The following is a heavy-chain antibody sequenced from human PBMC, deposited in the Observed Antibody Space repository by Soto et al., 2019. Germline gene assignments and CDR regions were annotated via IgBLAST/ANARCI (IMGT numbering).Heavy chain of an antibody. V-gene: IGHV3-74*01. Sequence: GGSLRLSCAASGFTFSNYWMPWVRQAPGKGLVWVSRINGDGRSTRYADSAKGRFTISRDNAKNTLYLQVNSLRAEDTAVYYCASTTIFGVVIGPGYYYGMDVWGQGTTVTVSS. CDR3: ASTTIFGVVIGPGYYYGMDV. D-gene: IGHD3-3*01. CDR2: INGDGRST. CDR1: GFTFSNYW. J-gene: IGHJ6*02.